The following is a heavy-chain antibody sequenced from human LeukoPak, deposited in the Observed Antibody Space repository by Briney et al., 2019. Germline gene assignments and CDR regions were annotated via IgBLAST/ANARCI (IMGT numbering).Heavy chain of an antibody. Sequence: SETLSLTCAVYGGSFSTYYWGWVRQTPGNGLEWIGEINHSGSTNYNPSLKSRVTISVDTSKNQFSLKLSSVTAADTAVYYCARRDFWSGYPDYWGQGTLVTVSS. CDR2: INHSGST. D-gene: IGHD3-3*01. J-gene: IGHJ4*02. CDR1: GGSFSTYY. CDR3: ARRDFWSGYPDY. V-gene: IGHV4-34*01.